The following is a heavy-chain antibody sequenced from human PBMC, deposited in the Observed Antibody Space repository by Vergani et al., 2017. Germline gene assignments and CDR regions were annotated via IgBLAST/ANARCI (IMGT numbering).Heavy chain of an antibody. J-gene: IGHJ4*02. CDR3: ATAGAAYCRGASCYDFFEY. CDR2: TRYDGIVE. Sequence: QVQLVESGGGVVQPGGSLRLSCAASGFNFTNYGMHWVRQAPGKGLEWVAFTRYDGIVEYYGDSVRGRFTISRDNSKNTLYLQMNRLRPEDTAVYYCATAGAAYCRGASCYDFFEYWGQGTLVTVAS. CDR1: GFNFTNYG. V-gene: IGHV3-30*02. D-gene: IGHD2-15*01.